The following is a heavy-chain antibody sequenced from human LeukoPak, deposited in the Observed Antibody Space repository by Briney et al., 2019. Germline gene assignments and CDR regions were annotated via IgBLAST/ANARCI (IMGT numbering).Heavy chain of an antibody. D-gene: IGHD2-2*01. J-gene: IGHJ4*02. CDR2: INWNGGST. CDR1: GFTFDDYA. V-gene: IGHV3-20*04. CDR3: ASDCSSTSCYLTGGY. Sequence: GGSLRLSCAASGFTFDDYAMHWVRQAPGKGLEWVSGINWNGGSTGYADSVKGRFTISRDNAKNSLYLQMNSLRAEDTALYYCASDCSSTSCYLTGGYWGQGTLVTVSS.